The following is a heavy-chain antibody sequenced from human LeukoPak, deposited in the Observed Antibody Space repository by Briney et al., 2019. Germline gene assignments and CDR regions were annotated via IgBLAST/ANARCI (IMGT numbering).Heavy chain of an antibody. Sequence: TPSETLSLTCTVSGGSISSSTYYWGWIRQPPGKGLEWIGSSYSRGSTYYDPSLKSRVTISIDTSKNQFSLKLTSVTAADTAVYYCARERDYGDQIFDYWGQGTLVTVSS. J-gene: IGHJ4*02. D-gene: IGHD4-17*01. CDR3: ARERDYGDQIFDY. CDR1: GGSISSSTYY. V-gene: IGHV4-39*02. CDR2: SYSRGST.